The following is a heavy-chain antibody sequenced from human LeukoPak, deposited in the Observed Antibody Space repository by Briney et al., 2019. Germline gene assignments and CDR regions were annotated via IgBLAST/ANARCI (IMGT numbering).Heavy chain of an antibody. CDR2: ISWNSGSI. J-gene: IGHJ5*02. Sequence: PGGSLRLSCAASGFTFDDYAMHWVRQAPGKGLEWVSGISWNSGSIGYADSVKGRFTISRDNAKNSLYLQMNSLRAEDTAVYYCARAAVDGYGDLNWFDPWGQGTLVTVSS. D-gene: IGHD4-17*01. V-gene: IGHV3-9*01. CDR3: ARAAVDGYGDLNWFDP. CDR1: GFTFDDYA.